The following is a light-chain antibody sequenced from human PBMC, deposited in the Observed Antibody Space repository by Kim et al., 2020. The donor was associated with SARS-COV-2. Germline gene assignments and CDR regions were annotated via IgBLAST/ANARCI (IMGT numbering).Light chain of an antibody. CDR3: QQYGSSPVT. CDR1: QSVTSSY. V-gene: IGKV3-20*01. J-gene: IGKJ2*01. Sequence: EIVLTQSPGTLSLSPGERATLSCRASQSVTSSYLAWYQQKPGQTPRLLIYGPSSRATGVPDRFSGSESGTDFTLTISRLEPEDFAVYYCQQYGSSPVTFGQWPKLEI. CDR2: GPS.